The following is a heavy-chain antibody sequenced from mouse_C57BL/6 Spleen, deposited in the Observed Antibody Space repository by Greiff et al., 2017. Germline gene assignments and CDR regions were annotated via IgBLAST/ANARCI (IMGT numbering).Heavy chain of an antibody. CDR2: IHPNSGST. CDR1: GYTFTSYW. D-gene: IGHD2-3*01. CDR3: ASSRGLLWFAY. J-gene: IGHJ3*01. V-gene: IGHV1-64*01. Sequence: QVQLQQSGAELVKPGASVKLSCKASGYTFTSYWMHWVKPRPGQGLEWIGMIHPNSGSTNYNEKFKSKATLTVDKSSSTAYMQLSSLTSEDSAVYYCASSRGLLWFAYWGQGTLVTVSA.